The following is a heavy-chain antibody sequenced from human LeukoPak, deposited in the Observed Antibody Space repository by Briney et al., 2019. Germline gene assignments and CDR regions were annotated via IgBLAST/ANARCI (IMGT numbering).Heavy chain of an antibody. CDR1: GFTFSSYA. CDR2: ISGSGGST. J-gene: IGHJ4*02. V-gene: IGHV3-23*01. Sequence: GGSLRLSCAASGFTFSSYAMSWVRQAPGKWLEWVSSISGSGGSTYYADSVKGRFTIPRDNSENTLYLQMNSLRGEDTAVYYCAKDREGTIADYFDYWGQGTLVTVSS. CDR3: AKDREGTIADYFDY. D-gene: IGHD1-7*01.